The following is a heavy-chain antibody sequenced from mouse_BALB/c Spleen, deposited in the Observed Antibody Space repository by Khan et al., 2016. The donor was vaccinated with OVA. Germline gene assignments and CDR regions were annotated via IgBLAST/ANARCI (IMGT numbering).Heavy chain of an antibody. J-gene: IGHJ2*01. D-gene: IGHD1-1*01. V-gene: IGHV1-7*01. Sequence: VQLQESGAELAKPGASVKMSCKASGYTFINYWIVWVKQRPGQGLEWIGYINPDTGKTDYNQNFKDKATLTADKSSTTAYMQLSSLTSEDSAVYYCSRRGLRWDFDYWGQGTTLTVSS. CDR2: INPDTGKT. CDR3: SRRGLRWDFDY. CDR1: GYTFINYW.